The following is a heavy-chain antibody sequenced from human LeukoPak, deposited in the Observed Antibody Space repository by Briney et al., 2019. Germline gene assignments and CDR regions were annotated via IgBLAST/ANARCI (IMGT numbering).Heavy chain of an antibody. CDR1: GYTFTSYG. V-gene: IGHV1-18*01. CDR3: ARAENYYGSGSYYNGGQFDP. CDR2: ISGYNGNT. Sequence: ASVKVSCKASGYTFTSYGISWVRQAPGQGLEWMGWISGYNGNTNYAQKLQGRVTMTTDTSTSTAYMELRSLRSDDTAMYYCARAENYYGSGSYYNGGQFDPWGQGTLVTVSS. J-gene: IGHJ5*02. D-gene: IGHD3-10*01.